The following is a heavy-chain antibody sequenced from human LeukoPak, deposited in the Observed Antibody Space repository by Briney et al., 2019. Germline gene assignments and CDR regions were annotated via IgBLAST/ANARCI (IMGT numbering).Heavy chain of an antibody. CDR1: GVSVTTSF. V-gene: IGHV4-59*08. CDR3: VRLDCVLEGCYNH. D-gene: IGHD2-15*01. CDR2: VSSDGTT. J-gene: IGHJ4*02. Sequence: SETLSLTCSVSGVSVTTSFWNWIRQSPGKGLEWIGYVSSDGTTNYTPALRSRLIMSVDTAKNDISLILTSVTAADTAMYYCVRLDCVLEGCYNHWGRGTLATVSS.